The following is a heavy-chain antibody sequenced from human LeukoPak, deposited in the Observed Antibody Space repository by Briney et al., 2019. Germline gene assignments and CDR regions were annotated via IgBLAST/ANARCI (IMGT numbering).Heavy chain of an antibody. CDR1: GGSISSGGYY. V-gene: IGHV4-31*03. D-gene: IGHD2-21*01. CDR2: IYYSGSA. CDR3: ARARAGLRYGMDV. Sequence: PSQTLSLTCTVSGGSISSGGYYWSWIRQHPGKGLEWIGYIYYSGSAYYNPSLRSRVTISVDTSKNQFSLKLSSVTAADTAVYYCARARAGLRYGMDVWGQGTTVTVSS. J-gene: IGHJ6*02.